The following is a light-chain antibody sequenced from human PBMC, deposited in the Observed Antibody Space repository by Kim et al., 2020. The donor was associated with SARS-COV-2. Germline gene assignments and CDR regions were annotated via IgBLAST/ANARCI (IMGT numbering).Light chain of an antibody. CDR1: SSDVGSYNL. V-gene: IGLV2-23*02. J-gene: IGLJ3*02. CDR2: EVS. Sequence: QSALTQPASVSGSPGQSITISCTGTSSDVGSYNLVSWYQQHPGKAPKLMIYEVSKRPSGVSNRFSSSKSGNTASLTISGLQAEDEADYYCCSYAGSSTWVFGGGTQLTVL. CDR3: CSYAGSSTWV.